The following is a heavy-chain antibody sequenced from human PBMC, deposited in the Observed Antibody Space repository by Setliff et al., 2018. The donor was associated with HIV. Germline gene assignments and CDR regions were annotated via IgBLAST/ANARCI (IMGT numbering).Heavy chain of an antibody. D-gene: IGHD3-22*01. Sequence: SETLSLTCAVSGYSIRSGYYWGWIRQSPGKGLEWIASISHSGNTYYNPSLNSRVTISLDTSKNQFSLKLTSVTAADTAVYYCARGPYYYNSSGQISAEYFQHWGQGTLVTVSS. CDR3: ARGPYYYNSSGQISAEYFQH. CDR2: ISHSGNT. CDR1: GYSIRSGYY. V-gene: IGHV4-38-2*01. J-gene: IGHJ1*01.